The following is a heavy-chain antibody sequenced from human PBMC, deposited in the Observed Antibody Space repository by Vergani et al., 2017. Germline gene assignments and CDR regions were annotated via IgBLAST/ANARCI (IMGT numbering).Heavy chain of an antibody. V-gene: IGHV3-7*01. CDR2: IKQDGSEK. Sequence: EVQLVESGGGLVQPGGSLRLSCAASGFTFSSYWMSWVRQAPGKGLEWVANIKQDGSEKYYVDSVKGRFTISRDNAKNSLYLQMNSLRAEDTAVYYCARGGGHSYYDILTGYYSLDYWGQGTLVTVSS. D-gene: IGHD3-9*01. J-gene: IGHJ4*02. CDR3: ARGGGHSYYDILTGYYSLDY. CDR1: GFTFSSYW.